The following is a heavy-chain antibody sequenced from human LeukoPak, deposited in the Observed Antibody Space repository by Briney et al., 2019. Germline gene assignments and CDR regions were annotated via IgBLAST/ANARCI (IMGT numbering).Heavy chain of an antibody. CDR1: GFSVSDKY. V-gene: IGHV3-66*02. CDR3: ARGPHGLQLWHYFDY. J-gene: IGHJ4*02. Sequence: GGSLRLSCAASGFSVSDKYMTWVRQAPGKGLEWLSIIYSGGSTFFADSVKGRFTISRDTSKNTVYLEMNSLRLDDTAVYYCARGPHGLQLWHYFDYWGLGTLVTVSS. D-gene: IGHD5-18*01. CDR2: IYSGGST.